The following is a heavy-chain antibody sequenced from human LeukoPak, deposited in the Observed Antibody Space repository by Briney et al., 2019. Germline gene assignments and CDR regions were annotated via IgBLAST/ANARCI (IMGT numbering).Heavy chain of an antibody. D-gene: IGHD3-16*01. CDR1: GVTVSTNY. CDR2: IYRDGDT. J-gene: IGHJ2*01. Sequence: PGGSLRLSCAAAGVTVSTNYMSWGRQAPGKGLEWVSVIYRDGDTYYADSVKGRFTISRDSSKNILYLQMNSLRAEDTAVYYCERDVFDRGLQWYFDLWGRGTVITVSS. V-gene: IGHV3-53*01. CDR3: ERDVFDRGLQWYFDL.